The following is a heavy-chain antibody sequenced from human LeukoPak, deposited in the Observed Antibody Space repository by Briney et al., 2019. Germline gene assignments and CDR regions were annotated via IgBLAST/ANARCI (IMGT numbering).Heavy chain of an antibody. D-gene: IGHD2-15*01. J-gene: IGHJ4*02. CDR2: IYSGSSST. V-gene: IGHV3-53*01. CDR3: ARYCSGGSCYSGFDY. CDR1: GFTVSSNY. Sequence: GGSLRLSCAASGFTVSSNYMSWVRQAPGKGLEWVSVIYSGSSSTYYTDSVKGRFTISRHNSKNTLYLQMNSLRAEDTAVYYCARYCSGGSCYSGFDYWGQGTLVTVSS.